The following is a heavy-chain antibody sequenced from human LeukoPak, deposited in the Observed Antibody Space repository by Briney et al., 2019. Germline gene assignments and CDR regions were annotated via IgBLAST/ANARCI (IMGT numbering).Heavy chain of an antibody. Sequence: PGGSLRLSCAASGVTFSSYAMSWGRQAPGEGVEWGSAISGSGGSTYYADSVKGGFTISRDSSKNRLYRQMNSLRADDTAVYYCAKACTRCYRPFDYWGQGTLVTVSS. V-gene: IGHV3-23*01. CDR2: ISGSGGST. CDR3: AKACTRCYRPFDY. CDR1: GVTFSSYA. J-gene: IGHJ4*02. D-gene: IGHD2-2*02.